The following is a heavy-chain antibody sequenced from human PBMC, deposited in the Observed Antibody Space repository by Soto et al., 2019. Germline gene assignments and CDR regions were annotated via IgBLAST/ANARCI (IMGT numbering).Heavy chain of an antibody. J-gene: IGHJ4*02. Sequence: GGSLRLSCAASGFIFSSYSMNWVRQAPGKGLEWVSYISSSSSYIYYVDSVKGRFTISRDNSENTLFLQMHSLRVEDTAVYFCVKASDGAWPYYFDSWGQGTLVTVSS. D-gene: IGHD5-12*01. V-gene: IGHV3-21*04. CDR3: VKASDGAWPYYFDS. CDR1: GFIFSSYS. CDR2: ISSSSSYI.